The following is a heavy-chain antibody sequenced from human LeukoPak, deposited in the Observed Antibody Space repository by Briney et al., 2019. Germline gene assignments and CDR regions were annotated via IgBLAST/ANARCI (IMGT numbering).Heavy chain of an antibody. Sequence: SGGSLRLSCAASGFTFSNFWMHWVHQAPGKGLVWVSRITADGSTTTYADSVKGRFTISRDNAKNTLYLQMNSLRAEDTAVYYCARGTFYYDSSGPDYWGQGTLVTVSS. V-gene: IGHV3-74*01. CDR3: ARGTFYYDSSGPDY. CDR1: GFTFSNFW. D-gene: IGHD3-22*01. J-gene: IGHJ4*02. CDR2: ITADGSTT.